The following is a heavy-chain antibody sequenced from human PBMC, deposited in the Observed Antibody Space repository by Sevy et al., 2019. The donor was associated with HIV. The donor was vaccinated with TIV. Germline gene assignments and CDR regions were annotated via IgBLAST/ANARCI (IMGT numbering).Heavy chain of an antibody. D-gene: IGHD6-19*01. CDR3: AKDIGATGIAVVAN. CDR1: GFTFDDFA. Sequence: GGSLRLSCAASGFTFDDFAMHWVRQVPGKGLEWVSGLNWDSGSGAYADSVKGRFTISRDNAKNALFLQMNSLRAEDTALYYCAKDIGATGIAVVANWGQGIQVTVSS. J-gene: IGHJ4*02. CDR2: LNWDSGSG. V-gene: IGHV3-9*01.